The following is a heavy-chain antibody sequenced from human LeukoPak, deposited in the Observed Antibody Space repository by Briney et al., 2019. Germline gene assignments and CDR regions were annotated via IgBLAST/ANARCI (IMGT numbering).Heavy chain of an antibody. D-gene: IGHD6-6*01. J-gene: IGHJ5*02. CDR3: AKVHNSSRWFDP. CDR2: ISGSGGSA. V-gene: IGHV3-23*01. Sequence: GGSLRLSCAAPGFTFSTFAMTWVRQAPGKGLEWVSVISGSGGSAYYADSVKGRFTISRDNSKNTLYLQMNSLRAEDTAVYYCAKVHNSSRWFDPWGQGTLVTVSS. CDR1: GFTFSTFA.